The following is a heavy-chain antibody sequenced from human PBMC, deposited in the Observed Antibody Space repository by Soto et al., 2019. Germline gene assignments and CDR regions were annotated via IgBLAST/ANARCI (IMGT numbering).Heavy chain of an antibody. J-gene: IGHJ4*02. CDR3: ARVGVPDQPKLELRFGYYYDSSGFDY. CDR2: ISSSSSYI. D-gene: IGHD3-22*01. CDR1: GFTFSSYS. Sequence: GGSLRLSCAASGFTFSSYSMNWVRQAPGKGLEWVSSISSSSSYIYYADSVKGRFTISRDNAKNSLYLQMNSLRAEDTAVYYCARVGVPDQPKLELRFGYYYDSSGFDYWGQGTLVTVSS. V-gene: IGHV3-21*01.